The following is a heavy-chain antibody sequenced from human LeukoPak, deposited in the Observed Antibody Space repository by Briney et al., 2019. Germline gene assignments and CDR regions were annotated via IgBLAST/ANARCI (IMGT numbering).Heavy chain of an antibody. CDR1: GFTFSSYS. J-gene: IGHJ5*02. CDR3: ATVVLVGAALGIDP. Sequence: GSLRLSCAASGFTFSSYSMNWIRQPPGKGLEWIGSIYYSGSTYYNPSLKSRVSISLDTSKNQFSLKVISVTAADTAVYYCATVVLVGAALGIDPWGQGTLVTVSS. CDR2: IYYSGST. D-gene: IGHD1-26*01. V-gene: IGHV4-39*07.